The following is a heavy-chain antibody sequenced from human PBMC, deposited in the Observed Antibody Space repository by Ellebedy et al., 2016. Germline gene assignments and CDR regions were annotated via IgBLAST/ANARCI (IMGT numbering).Heavy chain of an antibody. Sequence: ASVKVSXXASGYTFTSYGISWVRQAPGQGLEWMGWISAYNGNTNYAQKLQGRVTMTTDTSTSTAYMELRSLRSEDTAVYYCARFIRSGYYSPWGQGTLVTVSS. CDR3: ARFIRSGYYSP. CDR1: GYTFTSYG. V-gene: IGHV1-18*01. CDR2: ISAYNGNT. D-gene: IGHD3-3*01. J-gene: IGHJ5*02.